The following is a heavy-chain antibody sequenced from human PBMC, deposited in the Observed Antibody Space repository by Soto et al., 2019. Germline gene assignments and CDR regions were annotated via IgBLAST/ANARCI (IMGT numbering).Heavy chain of an antibody. Sequence: ASVKVSCKASGYTFTSYGISWVRQAPGQGLEWMGWISAYNGNTNYAQKLQGRVTMTTDTSTSTAYMELRSLRSDDTAVYYCARDRMGRFLEWLLPFDIWGQGTMVTVSS. CDR1: GYTFTSYG. J-gene: IGHJ3*02. CDR2: ISAYNGNT. D-gene: IGHD3-3*01. V-gene: IGHV1-18*01. CDR3: ARDRMGRFLEWLLPFDI.